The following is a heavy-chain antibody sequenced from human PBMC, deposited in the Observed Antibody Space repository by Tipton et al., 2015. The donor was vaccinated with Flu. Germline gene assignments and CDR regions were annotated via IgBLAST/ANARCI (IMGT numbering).Heavy chain of an antibody. V-gene: IGHV4-59*12. D-gene: IGHD3-10*01. CDR1: GGSISSYY. CDR3: ARDDGDYGSESYHYYYGMDV. J-gene: IGHJ6*02. Sequence: TLSLTCTVSGGSISSYYWSWIRQPPGKGLEWIGYIYYSGSTNYNPSLKSRVTISVDTSKNQFSLKLSSVTAADTAVYYCARDDGDYGSESYHYYYGMDVWGQGTTVTVSS. CDR2: IYYSGST.